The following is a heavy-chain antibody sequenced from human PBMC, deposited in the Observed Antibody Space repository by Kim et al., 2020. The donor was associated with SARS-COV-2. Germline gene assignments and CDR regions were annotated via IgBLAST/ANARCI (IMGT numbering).Heavy chain of an antibody. V-gene: IGHV3-21*01. CDR2: ISSSSSYI. J-gene: IGHJ4*02. Sequence: GGSLRLSCAASGFTFSSYSMNWVRQAPGKGLEWVSSISSSSSYIYYADSVKGRFTISRDNAKNSLYLQMNSLRAEDTAVYYCARGEPTGYCSSTSCDKGGDYWGQGTLVTVSS. CDR3: ARGEPTGYCSSTSCDKGGDY. CDR1: GFTFSSYS. D-gene: IGHD2-2*02.